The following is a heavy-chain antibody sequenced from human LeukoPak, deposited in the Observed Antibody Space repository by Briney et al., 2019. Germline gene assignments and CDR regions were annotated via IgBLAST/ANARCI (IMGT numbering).Heavy chain of an antibody. D-gene: IGHD1-26*01. J-gene: IGHJ4*02. V-gene: IGHV3-64D*06. Sequence: GGSLSLSCSASGFIFSSYTMHWVRQAPGKGLECVSGINNNGVSTYHADSVKGRFTISRDNFKSTLYLQMSSLRVEDTAVYYCVRRVGAYDYWGQGTLVTVSS. CDR2: INNNGVST. CDR3: VRRVGAYDY. CDR1: GFIFSSYT.